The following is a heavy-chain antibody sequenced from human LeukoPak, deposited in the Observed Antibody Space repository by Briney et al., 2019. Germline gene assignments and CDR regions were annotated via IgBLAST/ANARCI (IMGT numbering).Heavy chain of an antibody. J-gene: IGHJ4*02. CDR3: AREPPLYYYGSGRRRGGYFDY. CDR2: IYSGGST. CDR1: GFSFNTYA. V-gene: IGHV3-66*01. D-gene: IGHD3-10*01. Sequence: GKSLRLSCAASGFSFNTYAIHWVRQAPGKGLEWVSVIYSGGSTYYADSVKGRFTISRDNSKNTLYLQMNSLRAEDTAVYYCAREPPLYYYGSGRRRGGYFDYWGQGTLVTVSS.